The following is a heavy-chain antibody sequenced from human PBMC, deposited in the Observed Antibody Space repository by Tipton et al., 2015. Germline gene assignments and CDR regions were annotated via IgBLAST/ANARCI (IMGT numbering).Heavy chain of an antibody. CDR2: IQYSGGT. D-gene: IGHD3-10*01. V-gene: IGHV4-59*01. CDR3: ARGLLLWFGMSDY. Sequence: TLSLTCTVSSDSINKYYWSWIRQPPGKELQWIGYIQYSGGTNYTPSLESRVSMSVDTSKTQFSLEMRSVTATDTAVYYCARGLLLWFGMSDYWGRGTLVTVSS. J-gene: IGHJ4*02. CDR1: SDSINKYY.